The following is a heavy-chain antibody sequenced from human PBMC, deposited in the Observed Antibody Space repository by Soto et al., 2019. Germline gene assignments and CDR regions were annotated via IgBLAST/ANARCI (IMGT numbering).Heavy chain of an antibody. D-gene: IGHD6-6*01. Sequence: QVQLVESGGGVVQPGRSLRLSCAASGFTFSSYGMHWVRQAPGKGLEWVAVISYDGSNKYYADSVKGRFTISRDNSKNTLYLQMNSLRAEDTAVYYCARVGYLAKYSSSSLYYYGMDVWGQGTTVTVSS. J-gene: IGHJ6*02. CDR3: ARVGYLAKYSSSSLYYYGMDV. CDR1: GFTFSSYG. V-gene: IGHV3-30*03. CDR2: ISYDGSNK.